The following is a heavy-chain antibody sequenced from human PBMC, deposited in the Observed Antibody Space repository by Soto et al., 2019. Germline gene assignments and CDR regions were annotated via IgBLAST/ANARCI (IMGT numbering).Heavy chain of an antibody. CDR1: GGSISSYY. CDR3: ARAYAGSFDY. J-gene: IGHJ4*02. D-gene: IGHD4-17*01. V-gene: IGHV4-59*01. CDR2: IYYSGST. Sequence: PSETLSLTCTVSGGSISSYYWSWIRQPPGKGLEWIGYIYYSGSTNYNPSLQSRVTISVDTSKNQFYLKLSSVTAADTAVYYCARAYAGSFDYWGQGTVVTVSS.